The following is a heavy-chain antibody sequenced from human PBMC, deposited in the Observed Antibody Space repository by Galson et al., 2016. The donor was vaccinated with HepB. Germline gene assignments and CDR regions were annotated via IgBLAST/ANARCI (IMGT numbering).Heavy chain of an antibody. CDR1: GFTFSSST. V-gene: IGHV1-58*01. J-gene: IGHJ1*01. D-gene: IGHD2-15*01. CDR3: AKTPKKGENGGLLNY. Sequence: SVKVSCKASGFTFSSSTVQWVRQARGQRLEWIGWIGVGSGDISYAQKFQERVTITSDTSTSTAYMELSGLRADDTAVYYCAKTPKKGENGGLLNYWGQGILVTVSS. CDR2: IGVGSGDI.